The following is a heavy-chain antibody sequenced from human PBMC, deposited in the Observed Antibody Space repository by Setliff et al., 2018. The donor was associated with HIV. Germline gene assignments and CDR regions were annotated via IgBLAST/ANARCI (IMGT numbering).Heavy chain of an antibody. V-gene: IGHV7-4-1*02. Sequence: ASVKVSCKPSGYTFTNYALTWVRQAPGQGLEWMGWINTNTGNPTYAKGFTGRFVFSLETYVSTAYLQISSLKAEDSAIYYCARVSATGVDPQTHRDYWGQGTPVTAPQ. CDR2: INTNTGNP. D-gene: IGHD2-21*01. J-gene: IGHJ4*02. CDR1: GYTFTNYA. CDR3: ARVSATGVDPQTHRDY.